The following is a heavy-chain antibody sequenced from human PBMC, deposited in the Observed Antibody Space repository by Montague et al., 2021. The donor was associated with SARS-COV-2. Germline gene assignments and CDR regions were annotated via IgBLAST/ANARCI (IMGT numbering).Heavy chain of an antibody. CDR2: IYYSGST. CDR3: ARLKAAYCSSTGCYSASWFDP. Sequence: SETLSLTCTVSGGSISTSPYFWGWIRQPPGKGLEWIGSIYYSGSTYYNPSLKSRVAISIDTSENQFSLKLSSVTAADTAVYYCARLKAAYCSSTGCYSASWFDPWGQGTLVTVSS. CDR1: GGSISTSPYF. J-gene: IGHJ5*02. D-gene: IGHD2-2*01. V-gene: IGHV4-39*07.